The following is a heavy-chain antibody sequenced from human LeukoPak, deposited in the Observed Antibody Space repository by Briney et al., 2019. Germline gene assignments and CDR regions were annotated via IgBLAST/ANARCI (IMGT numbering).Heavy chain of an antibody. CDR2: FDPEDGET. V-gene: IGHV1-24*01. CDR1: GYTLTELS. Sequence: ASVKVSCKVSGYTLTELSMHWVRQAPGKGLEWMGRFDPEDGETIYAQKFQGRVTMTADTSTDTAYMELSSLRSEDTAVYYCTTLRPYIQPRWGQGTMVTVSS. CDR3: TTLRPYIQPR. D-gene: IGHD5-18*01. J-gene: IGHJ3*01.